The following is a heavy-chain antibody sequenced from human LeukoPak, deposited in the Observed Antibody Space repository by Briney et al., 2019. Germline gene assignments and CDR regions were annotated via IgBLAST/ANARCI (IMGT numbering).Heavy chain of an antibody. J-gene: IGHJ4*02. CDR3: ARRYCFSTSCSGFDY. D-gene: IGHD2-2*01. CDR1: GGSISSSSYY. CDR2: IYYSGST. V-gene: IGHV4-39*01. Sequence: KTSETLSLTCTVSGGSISSSSYYWGWIRQPPGKGLEWIGSIYYSGSTYYNPSLKSRVTISVDTSKNQLSLKLTSVTAADTAVYYCARRYCFSTSCSGFDYWGQGTLVTVSS.